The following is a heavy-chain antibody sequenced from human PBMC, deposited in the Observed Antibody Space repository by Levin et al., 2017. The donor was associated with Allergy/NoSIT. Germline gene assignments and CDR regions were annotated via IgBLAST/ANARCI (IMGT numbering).Heavy chain of an antibody. V-gene: IGHV4-59*01. CDR2: VYYTGST. Sequence: SETLSLTCTVSGGSSSGYYWTWIRQPPGKGLEWVGYVYYTGSTDYNPSLKSRVSISLDTSTNQFSLKLSFVTAADTAVYYCARSTWGYAFDIWDQGTMVTVSS. J-gene: IGHJ3*02. D-gene: IGHD3-16*01. CDR3: ARSTWGYAFDI. CDR1: GGSSSGYY.